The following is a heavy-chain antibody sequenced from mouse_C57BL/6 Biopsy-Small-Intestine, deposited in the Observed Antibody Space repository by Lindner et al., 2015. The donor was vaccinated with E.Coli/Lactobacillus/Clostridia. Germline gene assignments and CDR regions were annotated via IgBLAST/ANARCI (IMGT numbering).Heavy chain of an antibody. J-gene: IGHJ3*01. CDR1: GYSFTDYN. D-gene: IGHD1-1*01. Sequence: QLQESGPELVKPGASVKISCKASGYSFTDYNMNWVKQSNGKSLEWIGVINPNYGTTSYNQKFRDKATLTVDQSSSTAYMHLNSLTSEDSAVYYCARHYAEGFAYWGQGTLVTASA. CDR3: ARHYAEGFAY. CDR2: INPNYGTT. V-gene: IGHV1-39*01.